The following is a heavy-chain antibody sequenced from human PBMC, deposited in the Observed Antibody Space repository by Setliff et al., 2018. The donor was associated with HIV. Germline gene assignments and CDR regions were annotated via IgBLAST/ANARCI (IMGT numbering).Heavy chain of an antibody. V-gene: IGHV4-39*07. CDR1: GETIRNGFYY. CDR3: ARGGGPDTNFDS. J-gene: IGHJ4*02. CDR2: IYYSGST. Sequence: SETLSLTCAVSGETIRNGFYYWHWMRQPPGKGLEWIGSIYYSGSTHYKSSLKSRVTISVDTSKNQFSLRLGSVTAADTAVYYCARGGGPDTNFDSWGRGTLVTVSS.